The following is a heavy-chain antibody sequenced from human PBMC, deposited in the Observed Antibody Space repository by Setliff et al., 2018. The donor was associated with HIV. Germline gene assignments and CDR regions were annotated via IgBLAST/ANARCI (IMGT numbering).Heavy chain of an antibody. CDR1: GFTFSSYW. D-gene: IGHD5-18*01. CDR3: ARDDSNGNKDAFDI. Sequence: GGSLRLSCAASGFTFSSYWMSWVRQAPGKGLQRVADIKQDGSKTYYMDSVKGRFTISRDNPKNSLYLQMTSLTAEDTAVYYCARDDSNGNKDAFDIWGQGTTVTVSS. CDR2: IKQDGSKT. J-gene: IGHJ3*02. V-gene: IGHV3-7*04.